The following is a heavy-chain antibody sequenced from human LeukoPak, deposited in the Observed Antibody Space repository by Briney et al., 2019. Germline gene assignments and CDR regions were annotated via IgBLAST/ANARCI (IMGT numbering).Heavy chain of an antibody. D-gene: IGHD3-10*01. Sequence: GGSLRLSCAASGFTFSNYGMNWVRQAPGKGLEWVSAISGSGHNTYYADSVKGRFTISRDNSKNTLYLQMNSLRAEDTAVYYCARGRLLWFGELFPPMDVWGKGTTVTISS. CDR3: ARGRLLWFGELFPPMDV. CDR2: ISGSGHNT. CDR1: GFTFSNYG. V-gene: IGHV3-23*01. J-gene: IGHJ6*03.